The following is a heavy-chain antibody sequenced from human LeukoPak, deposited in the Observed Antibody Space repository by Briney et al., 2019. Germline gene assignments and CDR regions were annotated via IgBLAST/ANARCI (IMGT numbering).Heavy chain of an antibody. Sequence: ASVKVSCKASGYTFTGYHMHWVRQAPGQGLEWMGRINPNSGGTNYAQKFQGRVTMTRDTSISTAYMELSRLRSDDTAVYYCARDSRKPGIAAVVAGSWGQGTLVTVSS. V-gene: IGHV1-2*06. CDR3: ARDSRKPGIAAVVAGS. J-gene: IGHJ5*02. D-gene: IGHD6-13*01. CDR2: INPNSGGT. CDR1: GYTFTGYH.